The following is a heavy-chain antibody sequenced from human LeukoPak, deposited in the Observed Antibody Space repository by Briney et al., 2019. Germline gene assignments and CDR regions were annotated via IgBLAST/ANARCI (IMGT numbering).Heavy chain of an antibody. J-gene: IGHJ4*02. CDR1: GGTFSSYA. D-gene: IGHD4-17*01. CDR2: IIPIFGTA. CDR3: ARDRPGYGDYWFDY. V-gene: IGHV1-69*05. Sequence: ASVKVSCKASGGTFSSYAISWVRQAPGQGLEWMGRIIPIFGTANYAQKFQGRVTITTDESTSTAYMELSSLRSEDTAVYYCARDRPGYGDYWFDYWGQGPLVTVSS.